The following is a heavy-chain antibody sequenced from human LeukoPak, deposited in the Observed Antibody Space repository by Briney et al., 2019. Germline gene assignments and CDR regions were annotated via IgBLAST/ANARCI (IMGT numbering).Heavy chain of an antibody. Sequence: PSETLSLTCAVYGGSFSGYFWSWIRQPPGKGLEWIGEINHSGSINYNPSLKSRVTMSVDTSKNQFSLKLSSVTAADTAVYYCARANSYDSSGHYYEFDYWGQGTLVTVSS. V-gene: IGHV4-34*01. D-gene: IGHD3-22*01. CDR1: GGSFSGYF. CDR2: INHSGSI. J-gene: IGHJ4*02. CDR3: ARANSYDSSGHYYEFDY.